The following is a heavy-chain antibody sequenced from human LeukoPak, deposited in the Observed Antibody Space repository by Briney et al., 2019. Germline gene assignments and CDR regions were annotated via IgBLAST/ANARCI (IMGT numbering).Heavy chain of an antibody. J-gene: IGHJ4*02. Sequence: SETLSLTCNVSGASMSDYYRTWIRQPPGKGLEWIGCIFYSGGTNYNPSLKSRLTMSIHTSTDQFSLRLTSVTAADTAVYYCARSYSGYDGIDYWGQGALVTVSS. D-gene: IGHD5-12*01. CDR2: IFYSGGT. V-gene: IGHV4-59*08. CDR3: ARSYSGYDGIDY. CDR1: GASMSDYY.